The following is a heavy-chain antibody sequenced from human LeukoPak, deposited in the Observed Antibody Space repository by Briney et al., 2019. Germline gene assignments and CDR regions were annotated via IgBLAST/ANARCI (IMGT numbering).Heavy chain of an antibody. Sequence: ASVKVSCKASGYPFSTYGISWVRQAPGQGLQWMAWISTNNGKTDYAQNFQDRVTVTRDTSTSTVYMELRSLRSDDMAVYFCARDVGTTHFEFWGQGTLVTVSS. D-gene: IGHD5-12*01. CDR1: GYPFSTYG. J-gene: IGHJ4*02. CDR2: ISTNNGKT. V-gene: IGHV1-18*03. CDR3: ARDVGTTHFEF.